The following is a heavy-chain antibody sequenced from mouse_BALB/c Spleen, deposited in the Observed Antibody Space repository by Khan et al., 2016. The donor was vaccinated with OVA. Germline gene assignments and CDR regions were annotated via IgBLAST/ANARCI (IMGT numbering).Heavy chain of an antibody. V-gene: IGHV5-9-3*01. CDR3: ARHNYGPFAY. Sequence: EVELVASGGGLVKPGGPLKLSCAASGFTFSNYALSWVRQTPEKRLEWVATISSGGDYTYYPDSVKGRFTISRDNAKNIFYLQMSSLRSEDTALYYCARHNYGPFAYWGQGTLVTVSA. CDR2: ISSGGDYT. D-gene: IGHD1-1*01. J-gene: IGHJ3*01. CDR1: GFTFSNYA.